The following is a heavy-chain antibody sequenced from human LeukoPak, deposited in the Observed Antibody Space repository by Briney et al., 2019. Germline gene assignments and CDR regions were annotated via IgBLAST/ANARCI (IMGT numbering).Heavy chain of an antibody. Sequence: GESLKISCKGSGYSFTSYWIAWVRQVPGKGLEWMGVIYPVDSDIRYSPSFQGQVTISVDKSISTAFLQWHSLKASDTAMFYCTRRFGPGDSGSGMEAFDIWGQGTLVTVSS. V-gene: IGHV5-51*01. CDR2: IYPVDSDI. CDR1: GYSFTSYW. CDR3: TRRFGPGDSGSGMEAFDI. D-gene: IGHD3-10*01. J-gene: IGHJ3*02.